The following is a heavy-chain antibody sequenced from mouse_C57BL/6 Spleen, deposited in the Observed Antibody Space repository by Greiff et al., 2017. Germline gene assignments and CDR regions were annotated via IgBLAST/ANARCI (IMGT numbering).Heavy chain of an antibody. Sequence: DVQLQESGPGLVKPSQSLSLTCSVTGYSITSGYYWNWIRQFPGNKLEWMGYISYDGSNNYNPSLKNRISITRDTSKNQLFLKLNSVTTEDTATYYCARRGYDYDGYFDVWGTGTTVTVSS. V-gene: IGHV3-6*01. CDR2: ISYDGSN. CDR1: GYSITSGYY. D-gene: IGHD2-4*01. J-gene: IGHJ1*03. CDR3: ARRGYDYDGYFDV.